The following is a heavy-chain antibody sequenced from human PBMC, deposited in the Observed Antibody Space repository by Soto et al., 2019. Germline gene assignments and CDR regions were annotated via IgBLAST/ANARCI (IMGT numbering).Heavy chain of an antibody. V-gene: IGHV3-21*01. CDR2: ISSSISYI. CDR3: ARDGALDDVFTGDDAFDI. CDR1: GFTFSSYS. D-gene: IGHD3-9*01. J-gene: IGHJ3*02. Sequence: EVQLVESGGGLVKPGGSLRLSCAASGFTFSSYSMNWVRQARGKRLEWVSSISSSISYIYYADSVKGRFTISRDNAKNSRYLQINSLRAEDTAVYYCARDGALDDVFTGDDAFDIWGKGTMVTVSS.